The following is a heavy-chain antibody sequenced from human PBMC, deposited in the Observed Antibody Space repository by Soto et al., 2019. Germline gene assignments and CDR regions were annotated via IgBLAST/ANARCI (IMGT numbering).Heavy chain of an antibody. D-gene: IGHD5-18*01. CDR3: ARDFRIQKGYYYYYMDV. CDR1: GFTFSSYG. CDR2: IWYDGSNK. V-gene: IGHV3-33*01. Sequence: GGSLRLSCAASGFTFSSYGMHWVRQAPGKGLEWVAVIWYDGSNKYYADSVKGRFTISRDNSKNTLYLQMNSLRAEDTAVYYCARDFRIQKGYYYYYMDVWGKGTTVTVSS. J-gene: IGHJ6*03.